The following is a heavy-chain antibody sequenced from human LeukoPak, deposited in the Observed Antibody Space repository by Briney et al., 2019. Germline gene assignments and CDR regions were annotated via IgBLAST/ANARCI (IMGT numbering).Heavy chain of an antibody. CDR3: ASGLGYCSGGSCYYYGMDV. CDR2: IYYSGRT. J-gene: IGHJ6*02. D-gene: IGHD2-15*01. Sequence: SETLSLTCTVSGGSISSYYWSWIRQTPGKGLEWIGDIYYSGRTNYNPSLKSRVTISVDTSKNQFSLKLSSVTAADTAVYYCASGLGYCSGGSCYYYGMDVWGQGTTVTVSS. CDR1: GGSISSYY. V-gene: IGHV4-59*08.